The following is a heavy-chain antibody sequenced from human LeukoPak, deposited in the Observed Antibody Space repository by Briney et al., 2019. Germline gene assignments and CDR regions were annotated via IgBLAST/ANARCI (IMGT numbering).Heavy chain of an antibody. CDR1: GFTFSSYP. J-gene: IGHJ5*02. Sequence: HPGGSLRLSCEASGFTFSSYPMFWVRQAPGKGPEWVAMISHDGSTKHYADTVKGRFTISRDNSKDTFSLQLNGLRAVGSGVYYCATELAFPGTFDPWGQGTLVIVSS. CDR3: ATELAFPGTFDP. D-gene: IGHD1-1*01. CDR2: ISHDGSTK. V-gene: IGHV3-30*14.